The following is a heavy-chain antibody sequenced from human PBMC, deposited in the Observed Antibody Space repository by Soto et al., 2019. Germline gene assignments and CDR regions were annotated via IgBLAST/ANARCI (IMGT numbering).Heavy chain of an antibody. J-gene: IGHJ5*02. Sequence: GGSLRLSCAASGFSFSSYWMSWVRQAPGKGPEWVANIKEDGGEQHYVDSAKGRFTISRDNTENSLFLQMNNLRAEDSAIYYCAITTSTVSYWFDPWGQGTQVTVSS. CDR3: AITTSTVSYWFDP. V-gene: IGHV3-7*03. D-gene: IGHD4-4*01. CDR1: GFSFSSYW. CDR2: IKEDGGEQ.